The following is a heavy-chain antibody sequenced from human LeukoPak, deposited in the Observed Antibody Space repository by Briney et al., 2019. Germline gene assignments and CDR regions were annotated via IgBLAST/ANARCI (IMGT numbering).Heavy chain of an antibody. Sequence: SETLSLTCTASGGSISSGGYYWSWIRQPPGKGLEWIGYIYHSGSTYYNPSLKSRVTISVDRSKNQFSLKLSSVTAADTAVYYCASLTNSTGYIPWYFDPWGRGTLVTVSS. J-gene: IGHJ2*01. D-gene: IGHD3-22*01. CDR1: GGSISSGGYY. CDR3: ASLTNSTGYIPWYFDP. CDR2: IYHSGST. V-gene: IGHV4-30-2*01.